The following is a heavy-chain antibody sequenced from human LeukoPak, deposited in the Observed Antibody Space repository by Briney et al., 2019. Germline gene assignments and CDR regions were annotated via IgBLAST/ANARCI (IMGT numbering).Heavy chain of an antibody. V-gene: IGHV3-64*01. D-gene: IGHD3-10*01. J-gene: IGHJ4*02. CDR3: ARDREYYYGSGSYYRQGYFDY. CDR1: GFTFSSYA. Sequence: PGGSLRLSCAASGFTFSSYAMRWVRQAPGKGLEYVSAISSNGGSTYYANSVKGRFTISRDNSKNTLYLQMGSLRAEDMAVYYCARDREYYYGSGSYYRQGYFDYWGQGTLVTVSS. CDR2: ISSNGGST.